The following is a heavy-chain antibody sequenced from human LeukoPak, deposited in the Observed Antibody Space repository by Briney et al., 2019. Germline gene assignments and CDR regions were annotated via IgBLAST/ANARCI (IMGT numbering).Heavy chain of an antibody. CDR1: GFSFSSYE. CDR3: AREWYSGSYYYGMDV. J-gene: IGHJ6*02. CDR2: ISSSGDTI. V-gene: IGHV3-48*03. Sequence: GESLRLSCAASGFSFSSYEMNWVRQAPGKGLEWLSYISSSGDTIYYADSVKGRFTISRDNAKNSLYLQMSSLRGEDTAVYFCAREWYSGSYYYGMDVWGQGTTVTVSS. D-gene: IGHD1-26*01.